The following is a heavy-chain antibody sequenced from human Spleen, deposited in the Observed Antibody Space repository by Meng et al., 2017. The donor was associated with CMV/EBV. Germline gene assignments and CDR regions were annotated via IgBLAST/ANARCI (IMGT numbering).Heavy chain of an antibody. V-gene: IGHV1-46*01. CDR3: ARDIWSPIPLIDY. D-gene: IGHD3-3*01. J-gene: IGHJ4*02. Sequence: ASVKVSCKASGYTFTTYFMHWVRQAPGQGLEWMGIINPTGGSTTYAQRFQGRVTMTRDTSTSTVYMEVSSLRSEDTAVYYCARDIWSPIPLIDYWGQGTLVTVSS. CDR2: INPTGGST. CDR1: GYTFTTYF.